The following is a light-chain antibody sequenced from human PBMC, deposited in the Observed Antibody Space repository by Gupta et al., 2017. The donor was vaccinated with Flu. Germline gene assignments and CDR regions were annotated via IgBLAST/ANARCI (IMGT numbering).Light chain of an antibody. CDR1: QGISSY. Sequence: TCRASQGISSYLAWYQQKPGKAPKLLIYAASTLQSGVPSRFSGSGSGTDFTLTISCLQSEDFATYYCQQYYSYTRTCGQGTKVESK. V-gene: IGKV1-8*01. CDR2: AAS. CDR3: QQYYSYTRT. J-gene: IGKJ1*01.